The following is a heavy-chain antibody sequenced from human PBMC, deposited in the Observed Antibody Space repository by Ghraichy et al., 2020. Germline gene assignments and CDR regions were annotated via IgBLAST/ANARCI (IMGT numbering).Heavy chain of an antibody. CDR3: ARGLRVDAFDI. Sequence: SETLSLNCTVSGGSISSYYWNWIRQPPGKGLEWIGHIYYSTSPNHNPSLKSRVTISVDTSETQFSLKLSSVTAADTAVYYCARGLRVDAFDIWGQGTMVTVSS. CDR1: GGSISSYY. V-gene: IGHV4-59*01. D-gene: IGHD2-8*01. J-gene: IGHJ3*02. CDR2: IYYSTSP.